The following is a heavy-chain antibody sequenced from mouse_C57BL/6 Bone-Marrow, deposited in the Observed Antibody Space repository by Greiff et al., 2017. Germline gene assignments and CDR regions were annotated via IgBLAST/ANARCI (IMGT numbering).Heavy chain of an antibody. CDR1: GFTFSDYY. CDR3: ARSYYDSSPPTAYFEV. J-gene: IGHJ1*03. Sequence: EVQLQEPEGGLVQPGSSMKLSCTASGFTFSDYYMAWVRQVPEKGLEWVANINYDGSSTYYLDSLKSRFIISRDNAKNILYLQMSSLKSEDTATYYCARSYYDSSPPTAYFEVWGTGTTVTVAS. CDR2: INYDGSST. V-gene: IGHV5-16*01. D-gene: IGHD1-1*01.